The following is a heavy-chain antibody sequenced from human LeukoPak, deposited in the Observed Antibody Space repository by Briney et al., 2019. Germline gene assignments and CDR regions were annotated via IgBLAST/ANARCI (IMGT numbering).Heavy chain of an antibody. CDR2: IYSGGSS. CDR3: ARVNPTSSGFYAY. CDR1: GFTVSTNY. J-gene: IGHJ4*02. D-gene: IGHD3-22*01. Sequence: GGSLRLSCAASGFTVSTNYMSWVRQAPGKGLEWVSLIYSGGSSYYADSVKGRFTISRDISKNTLCLQMNSLRAEDTAVYYCARVNPTSSGFYAYWGQGTLVTVSS. V-gene: IGHV3-66*01.